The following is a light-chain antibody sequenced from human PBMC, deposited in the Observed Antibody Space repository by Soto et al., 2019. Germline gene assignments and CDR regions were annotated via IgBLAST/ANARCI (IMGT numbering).Light chain of an antibody. V-gene: IGKV3-20*01. CDR2: DAS. J-gene: IGKJ1*01. CDR1: ESVVSSY. CDR3: QQYGSIPWT. Sequence: ESVLTQSPGTLSLSPGERATRSCRATESVVSSYLAWYQLKPGQAPRLLIYDASSRATGIPDRFSGSGSGTDFTLTISRLEPEDFAVYYCQQYGSIPWTFGQGTKVDI.